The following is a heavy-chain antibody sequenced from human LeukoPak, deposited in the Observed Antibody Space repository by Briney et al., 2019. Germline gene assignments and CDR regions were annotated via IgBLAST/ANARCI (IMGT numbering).Heavy chain of an antibody. V-gene: IGHV4-34*01. CDR2: INHSGST. CDR3: ARSRLGIFPSY. Sequence: PSETLSLTCAVYGGSFSGYYWSWIRQPPGKGLEWIGEINHSGSTNYNPSLKGRVTISVDTSKNQFSLKLSSVTAADTAVYYCARSRLGIFPSYWGQGTLVTVSS. J-gene: IGHJ4*02. D-gene: IGHD7-27*01. CDR1: GGSFSGYY.